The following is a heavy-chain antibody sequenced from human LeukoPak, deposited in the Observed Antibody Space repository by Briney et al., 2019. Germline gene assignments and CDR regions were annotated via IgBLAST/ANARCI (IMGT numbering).Heavy chain of an antibody. J-gene: IGHJ3*02. CDR2: ISSRSSSI. V-gene: IGHV3-48*04. Sequence: GGSLRLSCVVSGFTFSNYSMNWVRQAPGQGLEWVSYISSRSSSIYYLDSVKGRFTISRDNAKNSLSLQMNSLRAEDTAVYDCARDSSGYWVDAFDIWGQGTMVTVSS. CDR3: ARDSSGYWVDAFDI. CDR1: GFTFSNYS. D-gene: IGHD3-22*01.